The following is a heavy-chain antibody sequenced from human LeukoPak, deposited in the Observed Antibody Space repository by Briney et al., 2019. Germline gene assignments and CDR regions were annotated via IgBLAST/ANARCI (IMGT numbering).Heavy chain of an antibody. J-gene: IGHJ4*02. CDR2: IYYGGSA. D-gene: IGHD6-13*01. CDR3: ARHGSSYSFDY. CDR1: GGSVGSYY. Sequence: SETLSLSCTVPGGSVGSYYWSWIRQSPGKGLEWIGYIYYGGSANYNPSLKSRATISIDRSKNQFSLKLSSLTAADTAVYYCARHGSSYSFDYWGQGTLVTVSS. V-gene: IGHV4-59*08.